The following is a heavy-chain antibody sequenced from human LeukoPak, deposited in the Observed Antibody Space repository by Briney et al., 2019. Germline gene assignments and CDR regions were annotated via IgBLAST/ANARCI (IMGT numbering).Heavy chain of an antibody. V-gene: IGHV4-59*01. CDR3: ASRHCSGGGCYFAGADPFDY. CDR2: IYYSGST. D-gene: IGHD2-15*01. CDR1: GGSISSYY. J-gene: IGHJ4*02. Sequence: PSETLSLTCTVSGGSISSYYWSWIRQPPGKGLEWIGYIYYSGSTNYNPSLKSRVTISVDTSRNQFSLKLSSLTAADTAVYYCASRHCSGGGCYFAGADPFDYWGQGTLVTVSS.